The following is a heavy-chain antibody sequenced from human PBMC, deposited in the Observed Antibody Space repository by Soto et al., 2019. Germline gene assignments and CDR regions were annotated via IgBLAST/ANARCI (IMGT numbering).Heavy chain of an antibody. CDR2: IDPSDSYT. V-gene: IGHV5-10-1*01. J-gene: IGHJ6*02. Sequence: GESLKISCKGSGYRFTSYWISWVRQMPGKGLEWMGRIDPSDSYTNYSPSFQGHVTISADKSITTAYLQWSSLKASDTAMYYCARHIPSSYSGSYYGYGMDVWGQGTTVTVSS. CDR3: ARHIPSSYSGSYYGYGMDV. CDR1: GYRFTSYW. D-gene: IGHD1-26*01.